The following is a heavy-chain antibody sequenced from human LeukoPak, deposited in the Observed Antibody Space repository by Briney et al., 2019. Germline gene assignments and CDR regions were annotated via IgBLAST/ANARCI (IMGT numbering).Heavy chain of an antibody. J-gene: IGHJ4*02. CDR1: GGTFSSYA. D-gene: IGHD3-9*01. Sequence: SVKVSCKASGGTFSSYAISWVRQAPGQGLEWMGGIIPIFGTANYAQKFQGRVTITADESTSTAYMELSSLRSEDTAVYYCASGEYYDILTGYSLDYWGQGTLVTVSS. CDR3: ASGEYYDILTGYSLDY. CDR2: IIPIFGTA. V-gene: IGHV1-69*13.